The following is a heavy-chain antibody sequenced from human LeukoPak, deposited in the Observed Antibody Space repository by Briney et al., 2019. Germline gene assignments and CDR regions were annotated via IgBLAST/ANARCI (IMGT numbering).Heavy chain of an antibody. V-gene: IGHV3-21*01. CDR3: ASQAPTYYYDSTGYYDDY. J-gene: IGHJ4*02. D-gene: IGHD3-22*01. CDR2: ISSSSSYI. Sequence: GSLRLSCAASGFTFSSYSMNWVRQAPGKGLEWVSSISSSSSYIYYADSVKGRFTISRDNAKNSLYLQMNSLRAEDTAVYYCASQAPTYYYDSTGYYDDYWGQGTLVTVSS. CDR1: GFTFSSYS.